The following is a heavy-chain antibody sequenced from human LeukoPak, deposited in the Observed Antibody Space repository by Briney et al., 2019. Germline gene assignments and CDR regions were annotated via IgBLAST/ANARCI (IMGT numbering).Heavy chain of an antibody. CDR1: GGTFSTYA. V-gene: IGHV1-69*13. J-gene: IGHJ4*02. Sequence: ASVKVSCKASGGTFSTYAISWVRQAPGQGLEWMGGIIPIFGTANYAQKFQGRVTITADESTSTAYMELSSLRSEDTAVYYCARVGHSSGSLWGQGTLVTVSS. CDR3: ARVGHSSGSL. CDR2: IIPIFGTA. D-gene: IGHD6-19*01.